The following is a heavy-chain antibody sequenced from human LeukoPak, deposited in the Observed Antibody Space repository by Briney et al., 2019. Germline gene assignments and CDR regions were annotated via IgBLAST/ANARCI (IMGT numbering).Heavy chain of an antibody. CDR2: ISGSGGST. Sequence: GGSLRLSCAASGFTFSSYAMSWVRQAPGKGLEWVSAISGSGGSTYYADSVKGRFTISRDNSKNTLSLQMKSLRAEDTAVFYCAKAPTIFGVGLFDYWGQGTLVTVSS. CDR1: GFTFSSYA. J-gene: IGHJ4*02. CDR3: AKAPTIFGVGLFDY. V-gene: IGHV3-23*01. D-gene: IGHD3-3*01.